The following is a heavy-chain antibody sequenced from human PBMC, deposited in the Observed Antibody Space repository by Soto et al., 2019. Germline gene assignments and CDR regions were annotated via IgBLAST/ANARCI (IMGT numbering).Heavy chain of an antibody. CDR2: VYHSGST. D-gene: IGHD6-13*01. V-gene: IGHV4-4*02. CDR1: GGSISRRNW. CDR3: TRVLAALNTRWYFDL. Sequence: QVQLQESCPGLVKPSGTLSLTCDVSGGSISRRNWWSWVRQPPGKGLEWIGEVYHSGSTNYNPFIKNRVTISVDKSKNQFSLNLTSVTASDTAVYYCTRVLAALNTRWYFDLWGRVTLVSVSS. J-gene: IGHJ2*01.